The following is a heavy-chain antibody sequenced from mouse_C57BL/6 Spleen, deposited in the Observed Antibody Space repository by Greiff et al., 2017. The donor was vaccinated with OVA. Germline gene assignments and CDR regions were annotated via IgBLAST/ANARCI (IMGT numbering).Heavy chain of an antibody. V-gene: IGHV1-63*01. D-gene: IGHD2-13*01. CDR3: ERSGGDYLACSAY. CDR2: IYPGGGYT. CDR1: GYTFTNYW. Sequence: VQLQQSGAELVRPGTSVKMSCTASGYTFTNYWIGWVKQRPGHGLEWIGDIYPGGGYTNYNEQFKGQATLSADKASSTSYMQFSSLTSEDSSIYYCERSGGDYLACSAYWGQGTLVTVSA. J-gene: IGHJ3*01.